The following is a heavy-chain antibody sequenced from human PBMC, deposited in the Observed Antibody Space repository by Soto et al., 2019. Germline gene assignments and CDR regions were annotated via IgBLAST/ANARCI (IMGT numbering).Heavy chain of an antibody. CDR1: GFTFSTYG. CDR2: ISYDGSNK. J-gene: IGHJ4*02. Sequence: QVQLVESGGGVVQPGRTLRLPCAAAGFTFSTYGMHWVRQAPGKGLEWVAVISYDGSNKYYADSVKGRFTISRDNSKNTLYLQMNSLRAEDTAVHDCAKGSKGFDYWGQGTLVTVSS. V-gene: IGHV3-30*18. CDR3: AKGSKGFDY.